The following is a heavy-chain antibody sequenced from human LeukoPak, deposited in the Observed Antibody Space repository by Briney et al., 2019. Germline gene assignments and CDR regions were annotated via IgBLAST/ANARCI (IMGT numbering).Heavy chain of an antibody. J-gene: IGHJ4*02. V-gene: IGHV3-7*01. CDR2: IKQDGSEK. D-gene: IGHD5-18*01. Sequence: GGSLRLSCAASGFTFSSYWMSWVRQAPGKGLEWVANIKQDGSEKYYVDSVKGRFTISRDNAKNSLYLQMNSLRGDDTAVYYCARERRRGDTAMVDFDYWGQGTLVTVSS. CDR1: GFTFSSYW. CDR3: ARERRRGDTAMVDFDY.